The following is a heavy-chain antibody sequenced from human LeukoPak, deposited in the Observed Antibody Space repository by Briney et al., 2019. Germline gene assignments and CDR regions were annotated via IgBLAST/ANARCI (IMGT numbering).Heavy chain of an antibody. CDR3: AKDLDFWSGYYSY. Sequence: GGSLRLSCAASGFTFSSYAMSWVRQAPGKGLEWVSTISSSGGSTYYADSVKGRFTISRDNSKNTLYLQMNSLRAEDTAVYYCAKDLDFWSGYYSYWGQGTLVTVSS. D-gene: IGHD3-3*01. CDR2: ISSSGGST. CDR1: GFTFSSYA. J-gene: IGHJ4*02. V-gene: IGHV3-23*01.